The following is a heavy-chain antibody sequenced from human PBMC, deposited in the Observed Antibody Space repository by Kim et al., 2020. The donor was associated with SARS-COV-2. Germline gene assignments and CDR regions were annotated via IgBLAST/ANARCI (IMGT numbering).Heavy chain of an antibody. V-gene: IGHV4-34*01. CDR3: ARRSELWFGELLLYYYGMDV. Sequence: SETLSLTCAVYGGSFSGYYWSWIRQPPGKGLEWIGEINHSGSTNYNTSLKSRVTISVDTSKNQFSLKLSSVTAADTAVYYCARRSELWFGELLLYYYGMDVWGQGTTVTVSS. CDR2: INHSGST. CDR1: GGSFSGYY. D-gene: IGHD3-10*01. J-gene: IGHJ6*02.